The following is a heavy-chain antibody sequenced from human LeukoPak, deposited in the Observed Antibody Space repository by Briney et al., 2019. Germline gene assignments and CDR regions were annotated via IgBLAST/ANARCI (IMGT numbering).Heavy chain of an antibody. CDR1: GFTFSSYW. CDR2: IKQDGSEK. V-gene: IGHV3-7*01. D-gene: IGHD5-24*01. Sequence: GGSLRLSCAASGFTFSSYWMSWVRQAPGKGLEWVANIKQDGSEKYYVDSVKGRFTISRDNAKNSLYLQMNSLRAEDTAVYYCARDLKKRWLQFGFDYWGQGTLVTVSS. J-gene: IGHJ4*02. CDR3: ARDLKKRWLQFGFDY.